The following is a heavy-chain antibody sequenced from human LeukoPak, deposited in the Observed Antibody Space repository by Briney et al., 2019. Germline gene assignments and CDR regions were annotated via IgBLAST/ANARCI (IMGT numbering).Heavy chain of an antibody. CDR1: GYTFTGYY. CDR3: ARVSSSGRSNYYYYGMDV. V-gene: IGHV1-2*02. J-gene: IGHJ6*02. CDR2: INPNSGGT. D-gene: IGHD6-19*01. Sequence: GASVKVSCKASGYTFTGYYMHWVRQAPGQGLEWMGWINPNSGGTNYAQKFQGRVTMTRDTSISTAYMELSSLRSEDTAVYYCARVSSSGRSNYYYYGMDVWGQGTTVTVSS.